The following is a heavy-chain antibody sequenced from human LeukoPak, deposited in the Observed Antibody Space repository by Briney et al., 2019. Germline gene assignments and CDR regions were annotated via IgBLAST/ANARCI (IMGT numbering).Heavy chain of an antibody. V-gene: IGHV4-30-2*01. J-gene: IGHJ4*02. D-gene: IGHD6-13*01. CDR3: ARDRGRSSPDY. CDR1: GYAIISGGFS. CDR2: IYHSGST. Sequence: SETLSLTCTVSGYAIISGGFSWNWIRQPPGKGLEWIGYIYHSGSTYYNPSLKSRVTISVDRSKNQFSLKLSSVTAADTAVYYCARDRGRSSPDYWGQGTLVTVSS.